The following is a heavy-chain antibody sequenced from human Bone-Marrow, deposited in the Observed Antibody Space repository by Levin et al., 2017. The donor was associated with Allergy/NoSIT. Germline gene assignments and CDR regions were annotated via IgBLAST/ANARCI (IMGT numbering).Heavy chain of an antibody. D-gene: IGHD6-13*01. CDR3: AKDRQQLVIGS. CDR2: ISGSGEST. Sequence: TGGSLRLSCAASGFTFSIYAMNWVRQAPGKGLEWVSSISGSGESTYYADSVKGRFTISRDNFRNTLYVQMNSLRAEDTAVYYCAKDRQQLVIGSWGQGTLVTVSS. V-gene: IGHV3-23*01. CDR1: GFTFSIYA. J-gene: IGHJ4*02.